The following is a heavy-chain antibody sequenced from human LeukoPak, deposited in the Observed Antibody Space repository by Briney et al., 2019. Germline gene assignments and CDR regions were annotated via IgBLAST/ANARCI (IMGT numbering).Heavy chain of an antibody. J-gene: IGHJ3*02. D-gene: IGHD2-2*01. V-gene: IGHV4-34*01. Sequence: SETLSLTCAVYGGSFSGYYWSWIRQPPGKGLEWIGEINHSGSTNYNPSLKSRVTISVDTSKNQFSLKLSSVTAADTAVYYCARGRGGPAATDAFDIWGQGTMVTVSS. CDR3: ARGRGGPAATDAFDI. CDR2: INHSGST. CDR1: GGSFSGYY.